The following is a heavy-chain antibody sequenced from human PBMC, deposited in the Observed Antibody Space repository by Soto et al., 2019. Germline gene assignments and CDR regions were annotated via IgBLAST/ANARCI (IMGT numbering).Heavy chain of an antibody. V-gene: IGHV4-59*01. CDR3: ARVYCSSTRCYAGLFDY. Sequence: SETLSLTCTVSGGSISSYYWGWIRQPPGKGLEWIESISYSGSPNYNPSLGTRVTMSIDTSRNQFSLQLSSVTAADTAVYYCARVYCSSTRCYAGLFDYWGPGILVTVS. D-gene: IGHD2-2*01. CDR2: ISYSGSP. J-gene: IGHJ4*02. CDR1: GGSISSYY.